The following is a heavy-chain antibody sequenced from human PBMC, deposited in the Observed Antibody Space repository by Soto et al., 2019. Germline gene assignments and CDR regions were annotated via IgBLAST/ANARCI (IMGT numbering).Heavy chain of an antibody. CDR3: GRDGALGDTAVVDS. CDR2: IWYDGSNK. CDR1: GFTFSTYG. J-gene: IGHJ4*02. D-gene: IGHD5-18*01. Sequence: QVHLVESGGGVVQPGKSLRLSCAESGFTFSTYGMHWVRQAPGKGLEWVAVIWYDGSNKYHGDSLKGRFTISRDNSKNTLYLQINNLRAEDTAVYYCGRDGALGDTAVVDSWGQGTLVTVSS. V-gene: IGHV3-33*01.